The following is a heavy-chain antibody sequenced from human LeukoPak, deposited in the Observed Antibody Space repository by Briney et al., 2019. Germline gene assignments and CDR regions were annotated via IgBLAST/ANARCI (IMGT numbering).Heavy chain of an antibody. V-gene: IGHV4-59*11. D-gene: IGHD4-17*01. J-gene: IGHJ3*02. CDR2: ISYIGST. Sequence: SETLSLACAVSADSFSSHYWTWIRQPPGKGLEWLGYISYIGSTNYNPSLKSRVTISIDTSKNQFSLKLSSVTAADTAVYYCARDLVTVTKGFDIWGQGTMVSVSS. CDR3: ARDLVTVTKGFDI. CDR1: ADSFSSHY.